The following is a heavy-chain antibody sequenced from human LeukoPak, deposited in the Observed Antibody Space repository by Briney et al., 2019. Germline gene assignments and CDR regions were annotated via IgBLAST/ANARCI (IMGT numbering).Heavy chain of an antibody. J-gene: IGHJ5*02. D-gene: IGHD2-2*01. Sequence: SETLSLTCTVFGDSVSSSNYYWAWFRQPPGKGLDWIGSLYYDGRTYYSPSLESRVTVSVDTSKSQFSLKLSSVTAADTAVYYCARQGYCGSTSCYAVNWFDPWGQGTLVTVSS. CDR2: LYYDGRT. CDR1: GDSVSSSNYY. CDR3: ARQGYCGSTSCYAVNWFDP. V-gene: IGHV4-39*01.